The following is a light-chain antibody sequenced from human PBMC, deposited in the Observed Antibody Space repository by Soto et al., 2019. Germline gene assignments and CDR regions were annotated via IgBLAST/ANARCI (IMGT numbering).Light chain of an antibody. J-gene: IGKJ1*01. V-gene: IGKV3-20*01. CDR1: QSVCSRC. CDR2: GAS. CDR3: QHYGTTPWT. Sequence: EIVLTQSPGTLSLSPGERVTLSCRASQSVCSRCLAWYQQKPGQSPRLLIYGASSRATGILDRFSGSGSGTDFTLTISRLEPEDFAVYYCQHYGTTPWTFGQGTKVGIK.